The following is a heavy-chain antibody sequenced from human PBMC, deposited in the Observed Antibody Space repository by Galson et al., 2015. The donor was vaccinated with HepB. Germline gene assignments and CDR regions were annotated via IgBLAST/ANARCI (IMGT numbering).Heavy chain of an antibody. J-gene: IGHJ3*02. CDR3: ARLAAAVFGVVIAADAFDI. V-gene: IGHV1-69*13. CDR1: GGTFSSYA. D-gene: IGHD3-3*01. CDR2: IIPIFGTA. Sequence: QSGAEVKKPGASVKVSCKASGGTFSSYAISWVRQAPGQGLEWMGGIIPIFGTANYAQKFQGRVTITADESTSTAYMELSSLRSEDTAVYYCARLAAAVFGVVIAADAFDIWGQGTMVTVSS.